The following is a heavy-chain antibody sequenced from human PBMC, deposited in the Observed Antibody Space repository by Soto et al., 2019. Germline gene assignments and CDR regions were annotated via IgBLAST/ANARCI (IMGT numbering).Heavy chain of an antibody. J-gene: IGHJ4*02. D-gene: IGHD3-22*01. Sequence: QVQLQESGPGLVKPSETLSLTCAVSGESISSYYCMWIRQPPGKGLESIGYLYYGRSANYNPSLKTRVTLSMDTSTNQCSLTLSSMTAADTASYSCAVRSMAVVPEYWGQGALVTVSS. CDR2: LYYGRSA. CDR3: AVRSMAVVPEY. V-gene: IGHV4-59*01. CDR1: GESISSYY.